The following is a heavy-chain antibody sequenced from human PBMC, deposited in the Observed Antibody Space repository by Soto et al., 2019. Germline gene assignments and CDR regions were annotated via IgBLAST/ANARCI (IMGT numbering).Heavy chain of an antibody. Sequence: PSETLSLTCAVYGGSFSGYYWTWIRQPPGTGLEWIGEINYSGSTNYNPYLKSRITITVDTSKKQFSLKLSSVTAADTAVYYCARRYGSCFDYWGQGTLVTVSS. V-gene: IGHV4-34*01. J-gene: IGHJ4*02. CDR3: ARRYGSCFDY. D-gene: IGHD5-18*01. CDR1: GGSFSGYY. CDR2: INYSGST.